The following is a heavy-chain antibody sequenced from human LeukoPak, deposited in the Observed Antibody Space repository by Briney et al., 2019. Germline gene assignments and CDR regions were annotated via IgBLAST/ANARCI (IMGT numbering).Heavy chain of an antibody. CDR2: ISSNGGTT. D-gene: IGHD2-15*01. Sequence: GGSLRLSCSAPGFTFSSYAMHWVRQAPGKGLEFVSAISSNGGTTYYADSVKGRFTISRDNSKNTLYLQMSSLTAEDTAVYYCVSGSINRRWFDPWGQGTLVTVSS. CDR1: GFTFSSYA. V-gene: IGHV3-64D*09. J-gene: IGHJ5*02. CDR3: VSGSINRRWFDP.